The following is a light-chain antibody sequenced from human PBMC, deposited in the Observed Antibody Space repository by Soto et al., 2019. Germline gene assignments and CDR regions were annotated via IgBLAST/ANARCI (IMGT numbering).Light chain of an antibody. V-gene: IGKV3-20*01. CDR2: GAS. CDR3: QQYSDSPPT. Sequence: EIVMTQSPATLSVSPGERATLSCRASQSVDSSYLAWYHQRPGQAPRLLIYGASTRATGIPDRFSGSGSGTDFTLTIDRLEPEDFAMYYCQQYSDSPPTFSQGTKVDIK. J-gene: IGKJ1*01. CDR1: QSVDSSY.